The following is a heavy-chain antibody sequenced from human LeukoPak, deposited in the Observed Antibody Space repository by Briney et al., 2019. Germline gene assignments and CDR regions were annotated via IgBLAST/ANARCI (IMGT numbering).Heavy chain of an antibody. J-gene: IGHJ4*02. CDR2: IIPIFCTA. CDR3: ARDRLMTTFQYFDY. V-gene: IGHV1-69*13. Sequence: SAKVSCKASVGTFSSYAISWVRQAPGQGLEWMAGIIPIFCTANYAQKFQGRVTITADESTSTAYMELSSLRSEDTAVYYCARDRLMTTFQYFDYWGQGTLVTVSS. D-gene: IGHD4-11*01. CDR1: VGTFSSYA.